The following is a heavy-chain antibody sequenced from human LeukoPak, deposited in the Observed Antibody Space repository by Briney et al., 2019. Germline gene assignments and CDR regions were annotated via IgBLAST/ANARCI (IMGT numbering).Heavy chain of an antibody. CDR3: ARDVFGSGYEGAGGY. V-gene: IGHV3-21*01. Sequence: GGSLRLSCAASGFTFSSYSMNWVRQAPGKGLEWVSSISSSSSYIYYADSVKGRFTISRDNAKNSLYLQMNSLRAEDTAVYYCARDVFGSGYEGAGGYWGQGTLVTVSS. D-gene: IGHD3-22*01. CDR1: GFTFSSYS. CDR2: ISSSSSYI. J-gene: IGHJ4*02.